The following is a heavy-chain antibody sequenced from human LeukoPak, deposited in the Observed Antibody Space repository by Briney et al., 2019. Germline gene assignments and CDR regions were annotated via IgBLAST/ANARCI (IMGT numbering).Heavy chain of an antibody. Sequence: GASVKVSCKASGYTFTGYYMHWVRQAPGQGLEWMGWINPNSGGTNYAQKFQGRVTMTRDTSISTAYMELSRLRSDDTAVYYCARDEAGTTEDFDYWGQGTLVTVSS. CDR1: GYTFTGYY. J-gene: IGHJ4*02. CDR2: INPNSGGT. D-gene: IGHD1-7*01. V-gene: IGHV1-2*02. CDR3: ARDEAGTTEDFDY.